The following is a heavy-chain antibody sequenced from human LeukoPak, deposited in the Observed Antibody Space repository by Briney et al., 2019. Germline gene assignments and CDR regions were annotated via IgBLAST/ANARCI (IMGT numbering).Heavy chain of an antibody. J-gene: IGHJ4*02. CDR1: GFTVSSNY. V-gene: IGHV3-53*01. D-gene: IGHD5-18*01. CDR2: IYSGGST. CDR3: ARVMDTAMAIDY. Sequence: GGSLRLSCAASGFTVSSNYMSWVRQAPGKGLEWVSVIYSGGSTYYADSVKGRFTISRDNSKNTLYLQMNSLRAEDTAVYYCARVMDTAMAIDYWGQGTLVTVSS.